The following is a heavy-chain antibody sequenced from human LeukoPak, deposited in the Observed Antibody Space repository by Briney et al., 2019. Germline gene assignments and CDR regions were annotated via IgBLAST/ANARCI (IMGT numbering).Heavy chain of an antibody. J-gene: IGHJ5*02. V-gene: IGHV4-39*01. CDR2: IYYGGNT. CDR1: GGSISSSSYY. Sequence: SETLSLTCTVSGGSISSSSYYWGWIRQPPGMGLEWIGSIYYGGNTYYNPSLMSRVTISVDTSKNQFSLKLSSVTAADTAVYYCARRPVTSNWFDPWGQGTLVTVSS. D-gene: IGHD4-17*01. CDR3: ARRPVTSNWFDP.